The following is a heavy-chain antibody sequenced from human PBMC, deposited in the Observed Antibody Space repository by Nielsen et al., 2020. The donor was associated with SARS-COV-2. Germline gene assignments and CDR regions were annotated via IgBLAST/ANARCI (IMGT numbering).Heavy chain of an antibody. J-gene: IGHJ4*02. V-gene: IGHV4-59*08. D-gene: IGHD6-6*01. CDR3: ARQSGSIEGRPFDS. CDR1: SGSISGYY. CDR2: VYSSGST. Sequence: SETLSLTCSVSSGSISGYYWSWVRQPPGKGLEWIAYVYSSGSTNYNPSLKSRVTISVDTSKNQFSLKLRSVTAADTAVYYCARQSGSIEGRPFDSWGQGTLVTVSS.